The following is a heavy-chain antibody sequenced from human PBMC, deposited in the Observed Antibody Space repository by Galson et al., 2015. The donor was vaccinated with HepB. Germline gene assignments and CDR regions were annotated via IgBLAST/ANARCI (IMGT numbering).Heavy chain of an antibody. CDR2: INTNTGNP. J-gene: IGHJ5*02. Sequence: SVKVSCKASEYNFTNYAMNWVRQAPGQGLEWMGWINTNTGNPTYAQDFTGRFVFSLDTSVSTAYLQISSLKAEDTAVYYCARDGARRFYNWFDPWGQGTLVTISS. D-gene: IGHD1-14*01. V-gene: IGHV7-4-1*02. CDR3: ARDGARRFYNWFDP. CDR1: EYNFTNYA.